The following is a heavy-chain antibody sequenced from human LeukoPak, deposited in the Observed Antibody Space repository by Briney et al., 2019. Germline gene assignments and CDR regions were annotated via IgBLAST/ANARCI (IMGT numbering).Heavy chain of an antibody. CDR2: ISNGKT. Sequence: GGSLRLSCAASGFPFSSHAMSWVRQPPGKGLEWVAAISNGKTYYADSVRGRFANSRDDSTNTVYLHMNSLRDEDTALYHCVREAGYCAPVCVKTNWFDPWGQGTLVTVSS. D-gene: IGHD2-15*01. CDR1: GFPFSSHA. CDR3: VREAGYCAPVCVKTNWFDP. J-gene: IGHJ5*02. V-gene: IGHV3-23*01.